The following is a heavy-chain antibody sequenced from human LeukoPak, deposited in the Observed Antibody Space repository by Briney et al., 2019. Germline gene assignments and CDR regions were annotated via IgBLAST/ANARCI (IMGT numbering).Heavy chain of an antibody. CDR2: IYYSGST. CDR1: GGSISSGGYH. J-gene: IGHJ4*02. V-gene: IGHV4-31*03. D-gene: IGHD6-13*01. Sequence: SQTLSLTCTVSGGSISSGGYHWSWIRQHPGKGLEWIGYIYYSGSTYYNPSLKSRVTISVDTSKNQFSLKLSSVTAADTAVYYCARATAAARVDYWGQGTLVTVSS. CDR3: ARATAAARVDY.